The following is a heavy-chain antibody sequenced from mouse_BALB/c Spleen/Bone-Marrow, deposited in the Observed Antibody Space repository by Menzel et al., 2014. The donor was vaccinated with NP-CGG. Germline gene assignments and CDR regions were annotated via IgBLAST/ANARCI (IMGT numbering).Heavy chain of an antibody. CDR1: GFTFSSYT. V-gene: IGHV5-6-4*01. CDR2: ISSGGSYT. Sequence: EVKVVESGGGLVKPGGSLKLSCAASGFTFSSYTMSWVRQTPEKRLEWVATISSGGSYTYYPDSVKGRFTISRDNAKNTLYRQMSSLKSEDTAMYYCTREDTNWDFDYWGQSTTLTVSS. J-gene: IGHJ2*01. CDR3: TREDTNWDFDY. D-gene: IGHD4-1*01.